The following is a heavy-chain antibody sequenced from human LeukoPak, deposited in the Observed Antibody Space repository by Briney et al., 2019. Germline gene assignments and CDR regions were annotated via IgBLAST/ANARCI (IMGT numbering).Heavy chain of an antibody. D-gene: IGHD1-14*01. Sequence: GGSLRLSCAASGFAFSSYAMSWVRQAPGKGLEWVSAISGSGGSTYYADSVKGRFTISRDNSKNTLYLQMNSLRAEDTAVYYCAKRRNPPIGFDYWGQGTLVTVSS. CDR2: ISGSGGST. V-gene: IGHV3-23*01. CDR1: GFAFSSYA. CDR3: AKRRNPPIGFDY. J-gene: IGHJ4*02.